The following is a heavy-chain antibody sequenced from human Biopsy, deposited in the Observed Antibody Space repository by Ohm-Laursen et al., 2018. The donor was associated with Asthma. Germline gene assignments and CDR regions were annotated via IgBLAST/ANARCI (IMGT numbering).Heavy chain of an antibody. CDR2: VNTGNGDT. J-gene: IGHJ3*01. V-gene: IGHV1-3*04. CDR1: GYNFISFA. Sequence: SVKVSCKVSGYNFISFAIHWVRQAPGQRLEWMGWVNTGNGDTKYSQKFQGRATITRDTSASAAYMELRSLRSEDTATYYCARTYYDFLTGQVKDVFGVWGQGTMVTVSS. D-gene: IGHD3-9*01. CDR3: ARTYYDFLTGQVKDVFGV.